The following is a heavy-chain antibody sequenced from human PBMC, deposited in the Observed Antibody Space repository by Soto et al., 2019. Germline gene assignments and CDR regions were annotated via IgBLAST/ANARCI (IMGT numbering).Heavy chain of an antibody. V-gene: IGHV4-30-4*01. J-gene: IGHJ4*02. CDR2: IYNSGGS. D-gene: IGHD2-21*02. Sequence: SETLSLTCSVSGASVRSGDYYWSCIRQAPGKGLEWIGYIYNSGGSYYNPSLKGRLTISIDTSKNQFSLKLNSVTAADTAIYYCVGTGTADDYWGRGTLVTVSS. CDR3: VGTGTADDY. CDR1: GASVRSGDYY.